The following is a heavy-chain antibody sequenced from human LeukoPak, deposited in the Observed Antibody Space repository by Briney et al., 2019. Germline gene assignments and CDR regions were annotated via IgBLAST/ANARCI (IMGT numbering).Heavy chain of an antibody. Sequence: SETLSLTCAVYGGSFGGYYWSWIRQPPGKGLEWIGEINHSGTTKYNPSLKSRVTISVDTSKNQFSLKLSSVTAADTAVYYCAFLVVPAPIDYMDVWDKGTTVTVSS. V-gene: IGHV4-34*01. D-gene: IGHD2-2*01. CDR1: GGSFGGYY. CDR3: AFLVVPAPIDYMDV. CDR2: INHSGTT. J-gene: IGHJ6*03.